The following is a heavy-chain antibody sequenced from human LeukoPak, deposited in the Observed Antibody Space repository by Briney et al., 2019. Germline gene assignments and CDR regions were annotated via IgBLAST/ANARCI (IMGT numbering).Heavy chain of an antibody. D-gene: IGHD3-10*01. V-gene: IGHV3-30*04. J-gene: IGHJ6*04. CDR1: GFTFSSYA. CDR2: ISYDGSNK. Sequence: GGSLRLSCAASGFTFSSYAMHWVRQAPGKGLEWVAVISYDGSNKYYADSVKGRFTISRDNSKNTLYLQMNSLRAEDTAVYYCARDTRFGALYDSSYHGMDVWGKGTTVTVSS. CDR3: ARDTRFGALYDSSYHGMDV.